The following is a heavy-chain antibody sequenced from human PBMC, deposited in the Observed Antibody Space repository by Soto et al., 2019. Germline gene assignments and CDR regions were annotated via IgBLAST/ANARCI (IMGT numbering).Heavy chain of an antibody. V-gene: IGHV4-31*03. Sequence: PSETLSLTCTVSGDSISSGGYYWSWIRQRPGKGLEYIGYIYYIGSTYYNPSLRSRLTISLDTSKNQFSLRLTSVTAADTAVYYCVREVFASGTGWFDPWGQGTLVTVSS. J-gene: IGHJ5*02. CDR3: VREVFASGTGWFDP. CDR1: GDSISSGGYY. CDR2: IYYIGST. D-gene: IGHD3-10*01.